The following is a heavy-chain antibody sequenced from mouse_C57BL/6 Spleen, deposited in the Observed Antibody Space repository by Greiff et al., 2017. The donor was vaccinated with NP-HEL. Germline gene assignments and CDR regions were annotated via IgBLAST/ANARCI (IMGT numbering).Heavy chain of an antibody. CDR1: GFTFSSYA. D-gene: IGHD5-1-1*01. CDR3: TSKYYWYFGV. CDR2: ISSGGDSI. V-gene: IGHV5-9-1*02. J-gene: IGHJ1*03. Sequence: EVKLVESGEGLVKPGGSLKLSCAASGFTFSSYAMSWVRQTPEKRLEWVAYISSGGDSIYYADPLKGRFTLSRDTARNTLYLQMSSLKSEDTAMYYCTSKYYWYFGVWGTGTTVTVAA.